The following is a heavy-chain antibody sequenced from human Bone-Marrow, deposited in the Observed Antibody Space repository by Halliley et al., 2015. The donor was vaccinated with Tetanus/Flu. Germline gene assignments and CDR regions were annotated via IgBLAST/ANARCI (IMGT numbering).Heavy chain of an antibody. V-gene: IGHV4-59*08. D-gene: IGHD2-15*01. J-gene: IGHJ4*02. CDR2: FYYRGSP. CDR3: ARHVGDFDY. Sequence: PQGKGWEWMGKFYYRGSPNYTPPLKSRVTISEAPSKNRFSLKLGFVTAADTAVYYCARHVGDFDYWGQGILVTVSS.